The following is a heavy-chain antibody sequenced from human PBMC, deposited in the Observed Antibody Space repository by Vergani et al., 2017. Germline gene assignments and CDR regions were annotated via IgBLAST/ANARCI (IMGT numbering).Heavy chain of an antibody. CDR3: AREANLRLLKWLLSDAFDI. CDR2: ISSSSSYI. J-gene: IGHJ3*02. D-gene: IGHD3-3*01. V-gene: IGHV3-21*01. CDR1: GFTFSSYS. Sequence: EVQLVESGGGLVTPAGSLRLSCAASGFTFSSYSMNWVRQAPGKGLEWVSSISSSSSYIYYADSVKGRFTISRDNAKNSLYLQMNSLRAEDTVVYYCAREANLRLLKWLLSDAFDIGGQGTMVTVSS.